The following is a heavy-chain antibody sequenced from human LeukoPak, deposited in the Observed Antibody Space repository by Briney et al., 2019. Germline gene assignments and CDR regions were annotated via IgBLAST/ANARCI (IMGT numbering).Heavy chain of an antibody. Sequence: SETLSLTCTVSGGSISSYYWSWIRQPPGKGLEWIGYIYCSGSTNYNPSLKSRVTISVDTSKNQFSLKLSSVTAADTAVYYCASTHPETPVIAADYYYGMDVWGQGTTVTVSS. CDR1: GGSISSYY. CDR3: ASTHPETPVIAADYYYGMDV. CDR2: IYCSGST. J-gene: IGHJ6*02. V-gene: IGHV4-59*01. D-gene: IGHD6-25*01.